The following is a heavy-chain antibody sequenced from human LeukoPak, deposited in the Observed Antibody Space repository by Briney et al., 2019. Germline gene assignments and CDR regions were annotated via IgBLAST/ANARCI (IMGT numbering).Heavy chain of an antibody. J-gene: IGHJ6*03. CDR1: GYSISSGYY. D-gene: IGHD5-18*01. CDR3: ARSRGYSYGDYYYYYYMDV. Sequence: SETLSLTCNVSGYSISSGYYWGWLRQPPGKGLEWIGTIYYSGSTYYSPSLKSRVTISVDTSKNQFSLKLSSVTAADTAVYYCARSRGYSYGDYYYYYYMDVWGKGTTVTVSS. V-gene: IGHV4-38-2*02. CDR2: IYYSGST.